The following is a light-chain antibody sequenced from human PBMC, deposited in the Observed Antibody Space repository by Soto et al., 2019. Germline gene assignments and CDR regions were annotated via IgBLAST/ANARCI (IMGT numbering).Light chain of an antibody. J-gene: IGKJ2*03. CDR1: QSVSSSY. CDR2: GAS. Sequence: EIVLTQSPGTLSLSPGERATLSCRASQSVSSSYLAWYQQKPGQAPRLLIYGASSRATGIPDRFSGSWSGTDFTLTIRRLEPEDFAVYYCQQYCRSPYSFGQATKLEIK. V-gene: IGKV3-20*01. CDR3: QQYCRSPYS.